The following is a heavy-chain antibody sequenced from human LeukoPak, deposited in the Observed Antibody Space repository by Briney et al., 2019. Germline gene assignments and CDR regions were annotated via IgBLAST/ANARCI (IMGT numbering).Heavy chain of an antibody. CDR3: ARGGPYSSSSWDY. V-gene: IGHV3-74*01. CDR2: TNNDGRST. D-gene: IGHD6-13*01. CDR1: GFTFSSYW. Sequence: GGSLRLSCAASGFTFSSYWMHWVRQAPGKGLVWVSGTNNDGRSTRYADSVKGRFTISRDNAKNTLYLQMNSLRAEDTAVYYCARGGPYSSSSWDYWGQGILVTVSS. J-gene: IGHJ4*02.